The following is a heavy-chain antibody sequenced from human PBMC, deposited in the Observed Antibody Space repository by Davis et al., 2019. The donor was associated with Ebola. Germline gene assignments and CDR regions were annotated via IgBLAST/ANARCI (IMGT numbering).Heavy chain of an antibody. Sequence: PSETLSLTCIVSGSSISSASYWGWIRQPPGKGLEWIGSIFYSGDTYYTPSLKSRVTFSIDTSKNQFSLRLSSVTAADTAVYYCARPTVAARAFEDWGQGTLVTVSS. D-gene: IGHD6-6*01. J-gene: IGHJ4*02. CDR1: GSSISSASY. V-gene: IGHV4-38-2*02. CDR3: ARPTVAARAFED. CDR2: IFYSGDT.